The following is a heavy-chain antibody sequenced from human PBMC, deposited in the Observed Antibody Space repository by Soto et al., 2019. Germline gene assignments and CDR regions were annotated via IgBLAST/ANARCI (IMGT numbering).Heavy chain of an antibody. D-gene: IGHD4-17*01. CDR2: ISGDSSTT. J-gene: IGHJ4*02. CDR3: ASDSLPGNGGHCFDY. V-gene: IGHV3-48*03. CDR1: GFTFSSYE. Sequence: PGGSLRLSCAASGFTFSSYEIHWVRQAPGKGLEWVSYISGDSSTTNYANSVKGRFTVSRDNAQSSLYLQMDSQRAEDTAVDFCASDSLPGNGGHCFDYWRRGTLVTVSS.